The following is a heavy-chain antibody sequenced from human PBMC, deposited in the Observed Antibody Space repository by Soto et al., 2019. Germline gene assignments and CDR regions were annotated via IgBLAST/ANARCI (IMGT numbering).Heavy chain of an antibody. D-gene: IGHD3-3*01. CDR1: GGTFGNTA. V-gene: IGHV1-69*12. Sequence: QVQLVQSGAEVKEPGSSVNVSCKTSGGTFGNTAVTWVRQAPGQGLEWIGGIVPMFGTANYAQKFRGRVTITAGESTSTASMEMSRLRSDDTAVYYCARDGDPGYSFWTGPLGGGRFDPWGQGTLVTVSS. J-gene: IGHJ5*02. CDR2: IVPMFGTA. CDR3: ARDGDPGYSFWTGPLGGGRFDP.